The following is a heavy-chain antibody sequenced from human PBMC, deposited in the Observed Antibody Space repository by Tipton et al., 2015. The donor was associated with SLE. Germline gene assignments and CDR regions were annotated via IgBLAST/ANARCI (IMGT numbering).Heavy chain of an antibody. CDR2: ISGGIITT. CDR3: ARRGGYRAYEDYFDS. CDR1: GFNFWTSS. D-gene: IGHD5-12*01. Sequence: SLRLSCAVSGFNFWTSSMSWVRQAPGKGLEWVSAISGGIITTDYADSVKGQFTISSDNSKRMVYLQKDGLRVDDTAVYYCARRGGYRAYEDYFDSWGQGTLFTVSS. J-gene: IGHJ4*02. V-gene: IGHV3-23*01.